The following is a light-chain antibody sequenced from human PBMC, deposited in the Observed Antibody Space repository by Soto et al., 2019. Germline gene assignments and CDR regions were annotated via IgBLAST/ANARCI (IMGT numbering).Light chain of an antibody. Sequence: QSVLTQPASVSGSPGQSITISCTGTSSDVGGFNYVSWFQQIPGKTPKLIIYQVSHRPSGVSVRFSGSKSGNTASLTISGLRAEDEADYYCNSYTSTDTPYVFGTGTKVTVL. CDR1: SSDVGGFNY. CDR2: QVS. J-gene: IGLJ1*01. V-gene: IGLV2-14*01. CDR3: NSYTSTDTPYV.